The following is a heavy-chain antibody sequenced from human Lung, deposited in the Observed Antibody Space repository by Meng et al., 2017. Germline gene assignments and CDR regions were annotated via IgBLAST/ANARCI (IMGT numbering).Heavy chain of an antibody. J-gene: IGHJ4*02. CDR1: GGHSSNYY. CDR2: LNHSAST. D-gene: IGHD4-11*01. Sequence: VHLLCWGECGFNPPEIQSLTCVASGGHSSNYYGIWILQHPSKELEWIWELNHSASTNYNPSLESRATISVDTSQNNLSLKLSSVTAADSAVYYCVRGTTTMANDFDYWGQGTLVTVSS. V-gene: IGHV4-34*01. CDR3: VRGTTTMANDFDY.